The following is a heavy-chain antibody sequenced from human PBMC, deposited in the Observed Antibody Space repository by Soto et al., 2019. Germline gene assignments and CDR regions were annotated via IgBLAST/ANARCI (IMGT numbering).Heavy chain of an antibody. CDR3: AKDIDYDILSDAFDI. Sequence: GGSLRLSCAASGFTFDDYAMHWVRQAPGKGLEWVSGISWNSGSIGYADSVKGRFTISRDNAKNSLYLQMNSLRAEDTALYYCAKDIDYDILSDAFDIWGQGTMVTVSS. CDR1: GFTFDDYA. J-gene: IGHJ3*02. D-gene: IGHD3-9*01. V-gene: IGHV3-9*01. CDR2: ISWNSGSI.